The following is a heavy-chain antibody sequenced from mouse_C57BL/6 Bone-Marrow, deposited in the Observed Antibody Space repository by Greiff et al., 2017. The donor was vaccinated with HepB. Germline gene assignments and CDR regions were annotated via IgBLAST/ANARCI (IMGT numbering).Heavy chain of an antibody. CDR3: ARKGGNWAFDY. Sequence: VQLQQSGPELVKPGASVKISCKASGYTFTDYYMNWVKQSHGKSLEWIGDINPNNGGTSYNQKFKGKATLTVDKSSSTAYMELRSLTSEDSAVYYCARKGGNWAFDYWGQGTTLTVSS. V-gene: IGHV1-26*01. CDR2: INPNNGGT. CDR1: GYTFTDYY. D-gene: IGHD4-1*01. J-gene: IGHJ2*01.